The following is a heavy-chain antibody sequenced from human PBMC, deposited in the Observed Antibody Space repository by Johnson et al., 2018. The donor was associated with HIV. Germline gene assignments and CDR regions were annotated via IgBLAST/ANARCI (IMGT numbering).Heavy chain of an antibody. CDR3: ARDLDDIVVVPAAIGAFDI. V-gene: IGHV3-30*19. Sequence: QVQLVESGGGVVQPGGSLRLSCAASGFTFSSYGMHWVRQAPGKGLEWVAVISYDGSNKYYADSVKGRFTISRDNSKNTLYLQMNSLRAEDTAVYYCARDLDDIVVVPAAIGAFDIWGQGTMVTVSS. D-gene: IGHD2-2*01. CDR2: ISYDGSNK. J-gene: IGHJ3*02. CDR1: GFTFSSYG.